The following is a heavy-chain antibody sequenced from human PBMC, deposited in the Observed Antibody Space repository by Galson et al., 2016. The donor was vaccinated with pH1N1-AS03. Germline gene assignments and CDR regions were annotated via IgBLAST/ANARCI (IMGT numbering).Heavy chain of an antibody. J-gene: IGHJ4*02. CDR1: GYSFTRYA. Sequence: SVKVSCKASGYSFTRYAVHWVRLAPGQRLEWMGWINPVNGNTTYSQKFQGRVTITRDTSATTVYMELSSLRSEDTAVYYCARDLSRLGDYGYWGQGTLVTVSS. V-gene: IGHV1-3*01. CDR2: INPVNGNT. CDR3: ARDLSRLGDYGY. D-gene: IGHD3-16*01.